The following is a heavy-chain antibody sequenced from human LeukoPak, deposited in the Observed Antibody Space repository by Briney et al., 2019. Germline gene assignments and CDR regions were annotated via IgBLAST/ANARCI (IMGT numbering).Heavy chain of an antibody. D-gene: IGHD6-19*01. CDR2: IYYSGST. V-gene: IGHV4-59*08. J-gene: IGHJ4*02. Sequence: PSETLSLTCTVSGVSISSHYWSWIRQPPGKGLEYIGYIYYSGSTNYNPSLKSRVTISVDTSKNQFSLTLSPVTAADTAEYYCARYGYSSGWYADYWGRGTLVTVSS. CDR3: ARYGYSSGWYADY. CDR1: GVSISSHY.